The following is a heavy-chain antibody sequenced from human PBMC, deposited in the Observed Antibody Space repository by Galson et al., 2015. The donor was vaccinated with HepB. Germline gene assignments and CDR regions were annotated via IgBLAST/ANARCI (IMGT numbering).Heavy chain of an antibody. J-gene: IGHJ4*02. D-gene: IGHD3-3*01. CDR2: ISGSGGST. Sequence: SLRLSCAASGFSVSRSCVSWVRQAPGKGLEWVSYISGSGGSTYYADSVKGRFTMSRDNSKNTLYLQMNSLRAEDTAVYYCVRGRSGYSYFDYWGQGTLITVSS. V-gene: IGHV3-23*01. CDR3: VRGRSGYSYFDY. CDR1: GFSVSRSC.